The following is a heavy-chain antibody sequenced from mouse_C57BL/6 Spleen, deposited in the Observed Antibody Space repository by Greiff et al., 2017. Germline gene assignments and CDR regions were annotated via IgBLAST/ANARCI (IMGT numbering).Heavy chain of an antibody. J-gene: IGHJ4*01. D-gene: IGHD1-1*01. CDR3: ARDCITTVVANAMDY. Sequence: EVMLVESVAELVRPGASVKLSCTASGFNIKNTYMHWVKQRPEQGLEWIGRIDPANGNTKYAPKFQGKATITADTSSNTAYLQLSSLTSEDTAIYYCARDCITTVVANAMDYWGQGTSVTVSS. V-gene: IGHV14-3*01. CDR2: IDPANGNT. CDR1: GFNIKNTY.